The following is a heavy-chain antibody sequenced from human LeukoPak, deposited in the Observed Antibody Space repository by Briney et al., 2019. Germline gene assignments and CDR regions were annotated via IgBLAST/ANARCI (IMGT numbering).Heavy chain of an antibody. CDR1: GLIFSDYY. V-gene: IGHV3-11*06. Sequence: GGSLRLSCAAVGLIFSDYYMRWIRQAPGKGLEWVSYISSSNSYTNYADSVKGRFTISRDNAKKSLYLEMNSLRAEDTAVYYCAKDFACWRYSGLFHYGGQGTLVTVSS. D-gene: IGHD1-26*01. CDR2: ISSSNSYT. J-gene: IGHJ4*02. CDR3: AKDFACWRYSGLFHY.